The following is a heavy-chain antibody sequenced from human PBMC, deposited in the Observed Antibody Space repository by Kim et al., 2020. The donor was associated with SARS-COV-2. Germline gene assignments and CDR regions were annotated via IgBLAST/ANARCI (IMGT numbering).Heavy chain of an antibody. CDR1: GYTFTSYA. CDR3: ARGGRYFDLDY. CDR2: INAGNGNT. Sequence: ASVKVSCKAFGYTFTSYAIHWVRHAPGQRLEWMGWINAGNGNTKYSQKFPGRVTITRDTSASTAYMDLSSLRSEDTALYYCARGGRYFDLDYLGQGTLVT. D-gene: IGHD3-9*01. J-gene: IGHJ4*02. V-gene: IGHV1-3*01.